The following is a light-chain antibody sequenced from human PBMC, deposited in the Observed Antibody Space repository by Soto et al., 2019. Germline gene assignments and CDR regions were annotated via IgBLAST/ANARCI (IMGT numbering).Light chain of an antibody. V-gene: IGLV2-23*01. CDR2: EGT. CDR1: SSDVGTYNL. Sequence: QSALTQPASVSGSPGQSITISCTGTSSDVGTYNLVSWYQQHPGKAPKLMIYEGTKRPSGVSNRFSGSKSGNTASLTISGLQAEDEADYYCCSHAGTRSALEVFGGGTKLTVL. CDR3: CSHAGTRSALEV. J-gene: IGLJ3*02.